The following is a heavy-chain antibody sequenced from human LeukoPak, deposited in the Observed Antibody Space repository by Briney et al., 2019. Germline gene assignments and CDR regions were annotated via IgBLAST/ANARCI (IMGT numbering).Heavy chain of an antibody. V-gene: IGHV1-8*01. CDR2: MNPNSGNT. D-gene: IGHD3-10*01. CDR1: GYTFTSYD. CDR3: ARIPPGSYRYNWFDP. J-gene: IGHJ5*02. Sequence: ASVKVSCKASGYTFTSYDNNWVRQATGQGLEWMGWMNPNSGNTGYAQKFQGRVTMTRNTSISTAYMELSSLRSEDTAVYYCARIPPGSYRYNWFDPWGQGTLVTVSS.